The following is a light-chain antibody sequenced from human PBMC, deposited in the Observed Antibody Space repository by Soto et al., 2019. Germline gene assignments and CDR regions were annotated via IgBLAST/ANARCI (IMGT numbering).Light chain of an antibody. V-gene: IGLV2-18*02. Sequence: QSALTQPPSVSGSPGQSVTISCTGTSSDVGTYNRVSWYQQSPGTAPKLMIYEVSNRPSGVPDRFSGSKSGNTASLTISGLQAEDEADYYCSSYTSSSTIFGTGTKLTVL. J-gene: IGLJ1*01. CDR3: SSYTSSSTI. CDR1: SSDVGTYNR. CDR2: EVS.